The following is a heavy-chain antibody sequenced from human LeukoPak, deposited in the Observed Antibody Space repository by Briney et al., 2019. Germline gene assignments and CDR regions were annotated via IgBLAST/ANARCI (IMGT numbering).Heavy chain of an antibody. CDR3: ARPRLFGSGWSSFDY. J-gene: IGHJ4*02. Sequence: ASVKVSCKASGYTFTSYAMHWVRQAPGQRLEWMGWINAGNGNTKYSQKFQGRVTITRDTSASTAYMELSSLRSEDTAVYYCARPRLFGSGWSSFDYWGQGNLVTVSS. D-gene: IGHD6-19*01. V-gene: IGHV1-3*01. CDR1: GYTFTSYA. CDR2: INAGNGNT.